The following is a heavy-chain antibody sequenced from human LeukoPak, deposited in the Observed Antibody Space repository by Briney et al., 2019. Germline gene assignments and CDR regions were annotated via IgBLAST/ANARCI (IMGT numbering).Heavy chain of an antibody. Sequence: PGGSLRLSCAASGFTFSSYSMNWVRQAPGKGLEWVSSISSSSSYMYYADSVKGRFTISRDNAKNSLYLQMNSLRAEDTAVYYCAREGDSSGYSPTDFDYWGQGTLVTVSS. J-gene: IGHJ4*02. CDR1: GFTFSSYS. V-gene: IGHV3-21*01. D-gene: IGHD3-22*01. CDR2: ISSSSSYM. CDR3: AREGDSSGYSPTDFDY.